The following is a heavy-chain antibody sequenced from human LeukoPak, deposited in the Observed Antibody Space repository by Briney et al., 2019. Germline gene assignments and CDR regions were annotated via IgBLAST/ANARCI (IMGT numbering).Heavy chain of an antibody. D-gene: IGHD1-26*01. J-gene: IGHJ4*02. CDR2: ITPYNGDR. CDR1: GYTFITYG. CDR3: ARVAGVSYNYFDS. V-gene: IGHV1-18*01. Sequence: ASVHVPCKASGYTFITYGITWVRLAPGQGLGWMGCITPYNGDRNYAQKLQDRVTMTTDTSTSTAYMEPRSLRADDTSVYFCARVAGVSYNYFDSWGQGTLVTVSS.